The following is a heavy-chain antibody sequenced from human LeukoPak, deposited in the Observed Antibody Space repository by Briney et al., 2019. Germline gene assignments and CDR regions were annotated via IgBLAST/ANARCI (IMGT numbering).Heavy chain of an antibody. V-gene: IGHV3-15*01. CDR1: GFSVSDAW. CDR2: IKSKSDGGTT. CDR3: TGPPD. J-gene: IGHJ4*02. Sequence: GGSLRLSCAASGFSVSDAWMSWVRQAPGKGLEWVGRIKSKSDGGTTDYVASVKGRFTISRDDSKNTLYLQMNNLKTEDTAVYYCTGPPDWGQGTLVTVSS.